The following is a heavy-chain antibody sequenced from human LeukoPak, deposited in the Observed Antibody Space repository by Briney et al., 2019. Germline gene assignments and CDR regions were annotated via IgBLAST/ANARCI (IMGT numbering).Heavy chain of an antibody. Sequence: PSETLSLTCTVSGGSISSYYWSWIRQPPGKGLEWIGYIYYSGTTNYNPSLKSRVTISVDTSKNQFSLKLSSATAADTAVYYCARDYRGWGPDAFDIWGQGTMVTVSS. CDR1: GGSISSYY. J-gene: IGHJ3*02. CDR3: ARDYRGWGPDAFDI. V-gene: IGHV4-59*01. D-gene: IGHD3-10*01. CDR2: IYYSGTT.